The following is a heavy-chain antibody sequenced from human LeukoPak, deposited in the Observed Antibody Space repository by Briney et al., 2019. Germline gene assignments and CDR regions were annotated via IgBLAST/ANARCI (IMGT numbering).Heavy chain of an antibody. Sequence: GGSLRLSCAVSGFTVRTYWMNWVRQAPGKGLEWVANIKQDGGEKYYVDSVKGRFTISRDNAKNSLYLQMNSLRAEDTAVYYCASPRKAYCSGGNCPIQYWGQGTLVTVSS. CDR3: ASPRKAYCSGGNCPIQY. D-gene: IGHD2-15*01. V-gene: IGHV3-7*01. CDR1: GFTVRTYW. J-gene: IGHJ4*02. CDR2: IKQDGGEK.